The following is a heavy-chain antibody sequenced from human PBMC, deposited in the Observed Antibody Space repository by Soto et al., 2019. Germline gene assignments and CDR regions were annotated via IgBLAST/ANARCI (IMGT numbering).Heavy chain of an antibody. CDR1: GYTFSNYG. CDR3: ARDSPPVDY. V-gene: IGHV1-18*01. J-gene: IGHJ4*02. CDR2: ISAYNGNT. Sequence: QVQLVQSGAEVKKPGASVKVSCKASGYTFSNYGISWVRQAPGQGLEWMGWISAYNGNTKYAQKLQGRVTMTTDTHTSTAYMELRGLRSDDTAVYYCARDSPPVDYWGQGTLVTVSS.